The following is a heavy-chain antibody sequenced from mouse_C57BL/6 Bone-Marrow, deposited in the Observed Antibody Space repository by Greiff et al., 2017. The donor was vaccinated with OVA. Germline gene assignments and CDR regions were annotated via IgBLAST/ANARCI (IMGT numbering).Heavy chain of an antibody. CDR3: ARGLYGGYAGFAY. CDR1: GYTFTSYW. V-gene: IGHV1-64*01. CDR2: IHPNSGST. Sequence: VQLQQPGAELVKPGASVKLSCKASGYTFTSYWMHWVKQRPGHGLEWIGMIHPNSGSTNYNEKFKSKATLTADKSSSTAYMQLSSLTSEDSAVYDGARGLYGGYAGFAYWGQGTLVTVSA. D-gene: IGHD2-3*01. J-gene: IGHJ3*01.